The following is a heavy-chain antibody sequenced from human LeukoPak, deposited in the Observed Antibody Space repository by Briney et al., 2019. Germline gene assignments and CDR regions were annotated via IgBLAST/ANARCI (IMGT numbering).Heavy chain of an antibody. Sequence: PGGSLRLSCAASGFIFRNCAIHWVRQAPGKGLEWVSGINWNGGSTGYADSVKGRFTISRDNSKNTLYLQMNSLRAEDTAVYYCAKDPIYYGSGSYYPPFGNWFDPWGQGTLVTVSS. D-gene: IGHD3-10*01. CDR1: GFIFRNCA. CDR2: INWNGGST. J-gene: IGHJ5*02. CDR3: AKDPIYYGSGSYYPPFGNWFDP. V-gene: IGHV3-23*01.